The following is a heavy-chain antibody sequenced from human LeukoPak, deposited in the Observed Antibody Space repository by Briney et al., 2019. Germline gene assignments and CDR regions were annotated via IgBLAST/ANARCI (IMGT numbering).Heavy chain of an antibody. D-gene: IGHD6-13*01. CDR1: GFTFSSYW. J-gene: IGHJ4*02. Sequence: GGSLRLSCAASGFTFSSYWMHWVRQAPGKGLVWVSRINSDGSSTSYADSVKGRFTVSRDNAKNTLYLQMNSLRAEDTAVYYCARDNYGGSSWYYFDYWGQGTLVTVSS. V-gene: IGHV3-74*01. CDR3: ARDNYGGSSWYYFDY. CDR2: INSDGSST.